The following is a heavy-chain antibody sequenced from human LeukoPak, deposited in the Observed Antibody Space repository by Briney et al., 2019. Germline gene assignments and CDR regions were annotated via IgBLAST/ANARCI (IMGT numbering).Heavy chain of an antibody. Sequence: SETLSLTCAVYGGSFSGYYWSRIRQPPGKGLEWIGEINHSGSTNYNPSLKSRVTISVDTSKNQFSLKLSSVTAADTAVYYCALSSIAARLAFDYWGQGTLVTVSS. CDR2: INHSGST. CDR3: ALSSIAARLAFDY. D-gene: IGHD6-6*01. J-gene: IGHJ4*02. V-gene: IGHV4-34*01. CDR1: GGSFSGYY.